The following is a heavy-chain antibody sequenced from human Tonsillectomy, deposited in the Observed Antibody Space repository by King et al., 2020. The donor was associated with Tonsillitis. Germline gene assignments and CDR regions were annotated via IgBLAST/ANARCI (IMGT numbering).Heavy chain of an antibody. CDR2: VSYDGSNK. CDR1: GFTFSSYA. Sequence: VQLVESGGGVVQPGRSLRLSCAASGFTFSSYAMYWVRQAPGKGLEWVAVVSYDGSNKYYADSVKGRFTISRDNSKNTLYLQMNSLRAEDTAVYYCARDRQCLVRSSELLWYFELWGRGTLVTVSP. J-gene: IGHJ2*01. V-gene: IGHV3-30*04. D-gene: IGHD6-19*01. CDR3: ARDRQCLVRSSELLWYFEL.